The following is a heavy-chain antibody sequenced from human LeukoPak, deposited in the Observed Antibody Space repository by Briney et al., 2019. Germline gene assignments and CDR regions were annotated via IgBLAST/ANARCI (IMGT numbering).Heavy chain of an antibody. Sequence: SGTLSLTCAVSGGSISSSNWWSWVRQPPGKGLEWIGEIYHSGSTNYNPSLKSRVTIPVDKSKNQFSLKLSSVTAADTAVYYCARTQLGIYWYFDLWGRGTLVTVSS. J-gene: IGHJ2*01. CDR2: IYHSGST. CDR3: ARTQLGIYWYFDL. D-gene: IGHD7-27*01. CDR1: GGSISSSNW. V-gene: IGHV4-4*02.